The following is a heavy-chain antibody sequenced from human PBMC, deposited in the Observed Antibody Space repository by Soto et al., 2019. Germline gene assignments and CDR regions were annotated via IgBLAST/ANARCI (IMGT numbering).Heavy chain of an antibody. Sequence: ASVKVSCKASGYTFTSYGISWVRQAPGQGLEWMGWISAYNGNTNYAQKLQGRVTMTTDTSTSTAYMELRSLRSDDTAVYYCARIPTVPPPRHYYYYMDVWGKGTTVTVSS. CDR2: ISAYNGNT. CDR1: GYTFTSYG. J-gene: IGHJ6*03. CDR3: ARIPTVPPPRHYYYYMDV. D-gene: IGHD4-17*01. V-gene: IGHV1-18*01.